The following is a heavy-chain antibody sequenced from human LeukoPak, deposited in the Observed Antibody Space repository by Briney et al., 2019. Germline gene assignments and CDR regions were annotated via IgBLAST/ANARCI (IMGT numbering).Heavy chain of an antibody. CDR2: INPHSGGT. CDR3: ASLVGTYSSSSGVDY. CDR1: GYTFTAYY. D-gene: IGHD6-6*01. V-gene: IGHV1-2*02. Sequence: ASVKVSCKASGYTFTAYYMHWVRQAPGQGLEWMGWINPHSGGTNSAQKFQGRVTMTRDTSISTAYMELSRLRSDDTAVYYCASLVGTYSSSSGVDYWGQGTLVTVSS. J-gene: IGHJ4*02.